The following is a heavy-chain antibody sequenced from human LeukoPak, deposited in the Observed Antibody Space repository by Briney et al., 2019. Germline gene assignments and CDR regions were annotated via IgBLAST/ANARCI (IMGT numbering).Heavy chain of an antibody. V-gene: IGHV1-8*01. CDR2: MNPNSGNT. D-gene: IGHD6-19*01. CDR3: ARGGGWFTPYGMDV. J-gene: IGHJ6*02. Sequence: ASVKVSCKASGYTFTSYDINWVRQATGQGLEWMGWMNPNSGNTGYAQKFQGRVTMTRNTSISTAYMELSSLRSEDTAVCYCARGGGWFTPYGMDVWGQGTTVTVSS. CDR1: GYTFTSYD.